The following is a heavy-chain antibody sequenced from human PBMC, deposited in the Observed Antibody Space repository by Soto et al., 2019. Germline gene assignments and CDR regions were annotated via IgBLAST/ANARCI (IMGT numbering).Heavy chain of an antibody. V-gene: IGHV4-39*01. CDR3: ARAGFLTGYYKGSYYYYGMDV. J-gene: IGHJ6*02. CDR2: IYYSGST. CDR1: GGSISSSSYY. D-gene: IGHD3-9*01. Sequence: ETLSLTCTVSGGSISSSSYYWGWIRQPPGKGLEWIGSIYYSGSTYYNPSLKSRVTVSVDTSKNQFSLKLSSVTAADTAVYYCARAGFLTGYYKGSYYYYGMDVWGQGTTVTVSS.